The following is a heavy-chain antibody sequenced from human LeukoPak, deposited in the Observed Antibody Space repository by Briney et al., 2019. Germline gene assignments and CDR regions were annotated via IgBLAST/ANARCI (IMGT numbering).Heavy chain of an antibody. V-gene: IGHV4-34*01. CDR3: ARAMPTRRTYDY. CDR2: INHSGST. CDR1: GGSFSSYY. D-gene: IGHD2-2*01. Sequence: PSGTLSLTGAGYGGSFSSYYWSWLRQPPGKGLEWIGEINHSGSTNYNPSLKSRVTLSVDTSKNQFSLKLSSVTAADTAVYYCARAMPTRRTYDYWGQGTLVTVSS. J-gene: IGHJ4*02.